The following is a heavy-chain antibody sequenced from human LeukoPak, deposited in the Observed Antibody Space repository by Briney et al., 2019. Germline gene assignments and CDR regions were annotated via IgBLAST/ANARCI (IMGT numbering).Heavy chain of an antibody. Sequence: PSETLSLTCAVYGGSFSGYYWSWIRQPPGKGLEWIGEINHSGSTNYNPSFKSRVTISVDTSKNQFSLKLSSVTAADTAVYYCARVWYDSSGYYPTVQHWGQGTLVTVSS. J-gene: IGHJ1*01. D-gene: IGHD3-22*01. CDR1: GGSFSGYY. CDR3: ARVWYDSSGYYPTVQH. CDR2: INHSGST. V-gene: IGHV4-34*01.